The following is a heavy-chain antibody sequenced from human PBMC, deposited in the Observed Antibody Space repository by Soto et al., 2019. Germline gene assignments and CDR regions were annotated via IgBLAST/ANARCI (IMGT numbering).Heavy chain of an antibody. CDR1: GGSISSGGYY. Sequence: QVQLQESGPGLVKPSQTLSLTCTVSGGSISSGGYYWSWIRQHPGKGLEWIGYIYYSGSTYYNPSLTSRVTISVDTSKNQFSLKLSSVTAADTAVYYCARVVGPPPAALLGYCSGGSCYIYFDYWGQGTLVTVSS. J-gene: IGHJ4*02. CDR2: IYYSGST. V-gene: IGHV4-31*03. CDR3: ARVVGPPPAALLGYCSGGSCYIYFDY. D-gene: IGHD2-15*01.